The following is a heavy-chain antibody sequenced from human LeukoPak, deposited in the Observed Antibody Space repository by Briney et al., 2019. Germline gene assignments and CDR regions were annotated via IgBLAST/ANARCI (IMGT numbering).Heavy chain of an antibody. CDR1: GGSISSSDNY. V-gene: IGHV4-39*07. D-gene: IGHD3-22*01. CDR3: ARGITMIVD. J-gene: IGHJ4*02. Sequence: SETLSLTCTVSGGSISSSDNYWGWIRQPPGKTLEWIGSLSYSGTTNYNPSLKSRAAISLDTSKNQFSLKLSSVTAADTAVYYCARGITMIVDWGQGTLVTVSS. CDR2: LSYSGTT.